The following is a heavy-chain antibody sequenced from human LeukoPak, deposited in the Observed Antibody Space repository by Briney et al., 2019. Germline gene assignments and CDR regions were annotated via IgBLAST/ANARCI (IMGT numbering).Heavy chain of an antibody. J-gene: IGHJ3*02. D-gene: IGHD3-3*01. V-gene: IGHV4-59*01. Sequence: SETLSLTCTVSGGSISSYYWSWIRQPPGKGLEWIGYIYYSGSTNYNPSLKSRVTISVDTSKNQFPLKLSSVTAADTAVYYCARAPYYDFWSGYPPGAFDIWGQGTMVTVSS. CDR3: ARAPYYDFWSGYPPGAFDI. CDR2: IYYSGST. CDR1: GGSISSYY.